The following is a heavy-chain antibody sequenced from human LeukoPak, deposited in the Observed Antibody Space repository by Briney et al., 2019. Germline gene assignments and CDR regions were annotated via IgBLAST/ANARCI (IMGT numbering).Heavy chain of an antibody. J-gene: IGHJ4*02. CDR1: GFTFSSYA. CDR3: ARALDSSGWYGRVDY. Sequence: GGSLRLSCAASGFTFSSYAMNWVRQAPGKRLEWISYIDGSSNSIYYADSVKGRFTIFRDNAKNSLYLQMNSLRAEDTAVYYCARALDSSGWYGRVDYWGQGTLVTVSS. D-gene: IGHD6-19*01. V-gene: IGHV3-48*01. CDR2: IDGSSNSI.